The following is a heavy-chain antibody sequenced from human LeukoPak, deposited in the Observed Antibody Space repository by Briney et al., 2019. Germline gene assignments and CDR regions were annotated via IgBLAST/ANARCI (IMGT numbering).Heavy chain of an antibody. CDR3: ASQYLDF. J-gene: IGHJ4*02. V-gene: IGHV1-2*02. CDR2: INPNNGGT. Sequence: ASVKVSCKASGGTFSSYAISWVRQAPGQGLEWMGWINPNNGGTNYAQKFQGRVTMTRDTSISTVYMEVSRLTSDDTAVYYCASQYLDFWGQGTLVTVSS. CDR1: GGTFSSYA.